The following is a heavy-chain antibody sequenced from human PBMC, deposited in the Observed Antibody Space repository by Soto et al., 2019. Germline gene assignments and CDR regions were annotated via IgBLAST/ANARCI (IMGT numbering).Heavy chain of an antibody. J-gene: IGHJ6*02. CDR1: GYTFTSYG. D-gene: IGHD3-10*01. CDR3: ARDHGSGSYRFFYYYYGMDV. V-gene: IGHV1-18*01. Sequence: AVKVSCKASGYTFTSYGISWVRQAPGQGLEWMGWISAYNGNTNYAQKLQGRVTMTTDTSTSTAYMELRSLRSDDTAVYYCARDHGSGSYRFFYYYYGMDVWGQGTTVTVSS. CDR2: ISAYNGNT.